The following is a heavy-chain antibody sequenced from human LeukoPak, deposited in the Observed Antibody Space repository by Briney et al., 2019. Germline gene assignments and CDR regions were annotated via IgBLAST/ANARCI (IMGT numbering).Heavy chain of an antibody. V-gene: IGHV1-46*01. Sequence: ASVKVSFKASGYTFTSYYMHWVRQAPGQGLEWMGIINPSGGSTSYAQKFQGRVTMTRDLSTSTVYMELSSLRSEDTAVYYCATGQATFSSYRGGDCYSVWFDPWGQGTLVTVSS. CDR1: GYTFTSYY. CDR3: ATGQATFSSYRGGDCYSVWFDP. CDR2: INPSGGST. D-gene: IGHD2-21*02. J-gene: IGHJ5*02.